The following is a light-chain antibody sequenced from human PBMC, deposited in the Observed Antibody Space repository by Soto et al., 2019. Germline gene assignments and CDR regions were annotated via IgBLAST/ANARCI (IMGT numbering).Light chain of an antibody. CDR3: HQDGRSPRT. J-gene: IGKJ1*01. CDR2: AAS. CDR1: QSVSSSY. V-gene: IGKV3-20*01. Sequence: IVFTQSPGSLTWSVGVRATLSCRAGQSVSSSYLAWYQQKPGQAPRLLSYAASSRATGIPDRFSGSGSGTDFTLTISGLEADAFVVYYCHQDGRSPRTFGQGTKVDIK.